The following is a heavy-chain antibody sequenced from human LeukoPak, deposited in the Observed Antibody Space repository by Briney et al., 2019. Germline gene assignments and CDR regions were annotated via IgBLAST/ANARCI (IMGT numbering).Heavy chain of an antibody. CDR3: ARCLLADGIWFDP. CDR2: IYPGDSDT. J-gene: IGHJ5*02. D-gene: IGHD6-13*01. CDR1: GYSFTSYW. V-gene: IGHV5-51*04. Sequence: GESLKISCKGSGYSFTSYWIGWVRQMPGKGLEWMGIIYPGDSDTRYSPSFQGQVTISADKPISTAYLQWSSLKASDTAMYYCARCLLADGIWFDPWGQGTLVTVSS.